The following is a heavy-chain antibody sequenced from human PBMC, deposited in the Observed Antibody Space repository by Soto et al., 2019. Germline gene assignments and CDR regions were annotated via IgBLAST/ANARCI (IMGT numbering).Heavy chain of an antibody. CDR2: TYYRSKWYN. CDR1: GDSVSSNSAA. D-gene: IGHD6-19*01. V-gene: IGHV6-1*01. Sequence: SQTLSLTCAISGDSVSSNSAAWNWIRQSPSRGLEWLGRTYYRSKWYNDYAVSVKSRITINPDTSKNQFSLQLNSVTPEDTAVYYCARAPGVVVAGTLSGAAFDIWGQGTMVTVSS. J-gene: IGHJ3*02. CDR3: ARAPGVVVAGTLSGAAFDI.